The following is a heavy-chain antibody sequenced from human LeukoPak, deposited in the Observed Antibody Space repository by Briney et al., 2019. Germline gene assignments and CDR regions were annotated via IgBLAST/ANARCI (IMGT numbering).Heavy chain of an antibody. CDR2: MNPNSGNT. D-gene: IGHD2-2*01. J-gene: IGHJ4*02. CDR1: GYTFTNYD. CDR3: AIDSSTSWAYYFDY. V-gene: IGHV1-8*03. Sequence: ASVKVSCKASGYTFTNYDINWVRQATGQGLEWMGWMNPNSGNTGYAQKFQGRVTITRNTSISTAYMELSSLRSEDTAVYYCAIDSSTSWAYYFDYWGQGTLVTVSS.